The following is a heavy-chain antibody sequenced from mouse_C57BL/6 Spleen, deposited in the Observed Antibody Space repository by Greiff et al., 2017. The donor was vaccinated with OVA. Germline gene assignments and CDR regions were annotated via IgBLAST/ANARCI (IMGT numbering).Heavy chain of an antibody. D-gene: IGHD1-1*01. Sequence: EVKVVESGPELVKPGASVKISCKASGYSFTDYNMNWVKQSNGKSLEWIGVINPNYGTTSYNQKFKGKATLTVDQSSSTAYMQLNSLTSEDSAVYYCARGTTVVASMDYWGQGTSVTVSS. J-gene: IGHJ4*01. CDR1: GYSFTDYN. V-gene: IGHV1-39*01. CDR2: INPNYGTT. CDR3: ARGTTVVASMDY.